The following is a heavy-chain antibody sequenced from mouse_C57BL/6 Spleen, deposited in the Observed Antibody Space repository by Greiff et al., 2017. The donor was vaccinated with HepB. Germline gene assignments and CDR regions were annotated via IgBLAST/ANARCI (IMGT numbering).Heavy chain of an antibody. CDR2: IDPSDSYT. V-gene: IGHV1-69*01. J-gene: IGHJ2*01. Sequence: QVQLQQPGAELVMPGASVKLSCKASGYTFTSYWMHWVKQRPGQGLEWIGEIDPSDSYTNYNQKFKGKSTLTVDKSSSTAYMQLSSLTSEDSAVYYCARSLEDISYFDYWGQGTTLTVSS. CDR3: ARSLEDISYFDY. CDR1: GYTFTSYW.